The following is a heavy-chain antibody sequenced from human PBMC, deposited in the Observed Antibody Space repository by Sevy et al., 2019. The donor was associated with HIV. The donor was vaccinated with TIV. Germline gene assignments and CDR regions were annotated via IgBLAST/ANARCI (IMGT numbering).Heavy chain of an antibody. CDR3: ARELKGISMVRVVIYGLAD. CDR1: GFTFSSYG. V-gene: IGHV3-33*01. J-gene: IGHJ4*02. Sequence: GGSLRLSCAASGFTFSSYGMHWVRQAPGKGLEWVAAIWYDGSNKYYVDSVKGRFTVSRDNSKNTLYLQMNSLRDEDTAVYYGARELKGISMVRVVIYGLADWGQGTLVTVSS. D-gene: IGHD3-10*01. CDR2: IWYDGSNK.